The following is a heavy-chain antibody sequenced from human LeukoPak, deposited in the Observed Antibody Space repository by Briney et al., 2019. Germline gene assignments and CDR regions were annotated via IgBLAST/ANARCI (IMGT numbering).Heavy chain of an antibody. CDR3: ARGAVGSTPHVALDI. J-gene: IGHJ3*02. D-gene: IGHD1-26*01. Sequence: PSETLSLTCTVSGGSFRNYYWNWIRQSAGKGLELIGRIHISGSTNSNPSLKSRVTISIVTSKNQFSLRLTSVTAADTAVYYCARGAVGSTPHVALDIWCQGKMVTVSS. CDR2: IHISGST. CDR1: GGSFRNYY. V-gene: IGHV4-4*07.